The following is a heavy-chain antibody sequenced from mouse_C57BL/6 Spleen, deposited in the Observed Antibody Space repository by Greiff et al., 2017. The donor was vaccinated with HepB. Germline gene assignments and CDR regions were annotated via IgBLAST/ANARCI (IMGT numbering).Heavy chain of an antibody. J-gene: IGHJ2*01. CDR2: IYPGGGYT. V-gene: IGHV1-63*01. CDR1: GYTFTNYW. CDR3: ARGETGTGYYFDD. D-gene: IGHD4-1*01. Sequence: VQLQQSGAELVRPGTSVKMSCKASGYTFTNYWIGWAKQRPGHGLEWIGDIYPGGGYTNYNEKFKGKATLTADKSSSTAYMQVSSLTSEDSAIYYCARGETGTGYYFDDWGQGTTLTVSS.